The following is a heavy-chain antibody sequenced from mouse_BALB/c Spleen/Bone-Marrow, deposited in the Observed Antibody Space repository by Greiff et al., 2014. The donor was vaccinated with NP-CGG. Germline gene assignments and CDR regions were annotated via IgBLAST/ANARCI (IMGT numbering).Heavy chain of an antibody. CDR2: IDPANDNT. V-gene: IGHV14-3*02. D-gene: IGHD2-2*01. Sequence: VQLQQSGAELVKPGASVKLSCTASGFNIKDTYIHWVKQRPEQGLEWIGRIDPANDNTKYDPKFQGKATITADTSSSTAYLQLGSLTSEDTAVYYCASYVYGYYFGYWGQGTTLTVSS. CDR3: ASYVYGYYFGY. CDR1: GFNIKDTY. J-gene: IGHJ2*01.